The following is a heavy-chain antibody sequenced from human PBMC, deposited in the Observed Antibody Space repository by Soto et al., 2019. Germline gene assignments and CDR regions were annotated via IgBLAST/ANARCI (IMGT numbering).Heavy chain of an antibody. J-gene: IGHJ4*02. CDR3: AGDWGILCHDSDSYVPYLDS. CDR2: ISLEDAYT. Sequence: EVQLVESGGGLVQPGGSLRLSCTAPAFRLSNNGMNWVRQAPGKGLEWISFISLEDAYTYYADSVKGRFSISRDRAKNSLYLQMNSLRDEDTAIYFCAGDWGILCHDSDSYVPYLDSWGQGTLVTVSS. D-gene: IGHD3-16*01. V-gene: IGHV3-21*04. CDR1: AFRLSNNG.